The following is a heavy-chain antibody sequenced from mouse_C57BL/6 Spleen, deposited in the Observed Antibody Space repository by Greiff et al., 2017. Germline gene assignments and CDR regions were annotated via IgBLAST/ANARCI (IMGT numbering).Heavy chain of an antibody. J-gene: IGHJ3*01. Sequence: QVQLKQSGAELVRPGASVKLSCKASGYTFTDYYINWVKQRPGQGLEWIARIYPGSGNTYYNEKFKGKATLTAEKASSTAYMQLSSLTSEDSAVYVCAREGSKGDWFAYWGQGTLVTVSA. V-gene: IGHV1-76*01. CDR2: IYPGSGNT. CDR3: AREGSKGDWFAY. D-gene: IGHD1-1*01. CDR1: GYTFTDYY.